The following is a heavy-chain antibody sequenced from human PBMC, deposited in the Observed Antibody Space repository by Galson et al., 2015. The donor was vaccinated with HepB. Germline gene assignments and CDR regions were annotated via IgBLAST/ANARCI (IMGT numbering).Heavy chain of an antibody. V-gene: IGHV1-18*04. CDR1: GYTFTSYG. CDR3: ARANWDDAPNDAFDI. CDR2: ISAYNGNT. J-gene: IGHJ3*02. D-gene: IGHD1-1*01. Sequence: SVKVSCKASGYTFTSYGISWVRQAPGQGLEWMGWISAYNGNTNYAQKLQGRVTMTTDTSTSTAYMELRSLRSDDTAMYYCARANWDDAPNDAFDIWGQGTMVTVSS.